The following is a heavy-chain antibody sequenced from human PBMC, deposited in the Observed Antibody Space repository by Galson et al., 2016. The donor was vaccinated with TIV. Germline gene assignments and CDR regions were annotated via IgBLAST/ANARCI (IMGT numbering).Heavy chain of an antibody. CDR1: GGIFRSHA. D-gene: IGHD3-10*01. CDR2: ILPIFGAA. J-gene: IGHJ5*02. Sequence: SVKVSCKVSGGIFRSHAISWVRQAPGQGLEWMGGILPIFGAATYAQKFQGRVTITADESTDTAYVELNSLTSEDTAVYYCARATNYYDNWFDPWGQGTLVTVSS. V-gene: IGHV1-69*13. CDR3: ARATNYYDNWFDP.